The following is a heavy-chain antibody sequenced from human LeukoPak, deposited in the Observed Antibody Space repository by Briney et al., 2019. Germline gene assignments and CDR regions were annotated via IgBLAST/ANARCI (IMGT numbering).Heavy chain of an antibody. V-gene: IGHV5-10-1*01. D-gene: IGHD5-18*01. CDR3: ARLRDAAMIADY. CDR1: GYRFTSYW. CDR2: IDPSDSYT. J-gene: IGHJ4*02. Sequence: GESLRISCKGSGYRFTSYWITWVRQMPGKGLEWMGRIDPSDSYTNYGPSFQGHVTISADKSISTAYLQWSSLKASDSAIYFCARLRDAAMIADYWGQGTLVSVSS.